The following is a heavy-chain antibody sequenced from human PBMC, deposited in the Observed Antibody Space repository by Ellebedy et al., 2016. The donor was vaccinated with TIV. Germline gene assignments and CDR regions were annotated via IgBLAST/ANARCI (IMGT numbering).Heavy chain of an antibody. J-gene: IGHJ4*02. CDR2: ISSSSSTI. Sequence: GGSLRLSCAASGFTFSTYSMNWVRQAPGKGLEWVSYISSSSSTIYYADSVKGRFTISRENAKNSLYLQMNSLRAEDTAVYYCSNVEWYRSDYWGQGTLVTVSS. V-gene: IGHV3-48*04. D-gene: IGHD3-3*01. CDR3: SNVEWYRSDY. CDR1: GFTFSTYS.